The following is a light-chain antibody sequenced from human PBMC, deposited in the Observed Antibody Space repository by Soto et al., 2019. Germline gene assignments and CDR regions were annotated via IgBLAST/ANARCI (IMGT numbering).Light chain of an antibody. J-gene: IGKJ3*01. CDR3: EHSYSTPPA. Sequence: DIQMTQSPSSLSASVGDRVTITCRASQSISSYLNWYQQKPGKAPKLLIYAASSLQSGVPSRFSGSGSGTDFTLTISSLQPDDFASYYCEHSYSTPPAFGPGTEVDIE. V-gene: IGKV1-39*01. CDR2: AAS. CDR1: QSISSY.